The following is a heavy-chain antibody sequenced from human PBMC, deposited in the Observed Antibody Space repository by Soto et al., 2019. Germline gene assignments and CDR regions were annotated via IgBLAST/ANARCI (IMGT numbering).Heavy chain of an antibody. CDR1: GGSFSGYY. CDR2: INHSGST. D-gene: IGHD3-22*01. V-gene: IGHV4-34*01. CDR3: ARGLTHYYDSSGSTVDYFDY. J-gene: IGHJ4*02. Sequence: PSETLSLTCAVYGGSFSGYYWTWIRQPPGTGLEWIGEINHSGSTNYNPSLKSRVTISVDTSKNQFSLKLSSVTAADTAVYYCARGLTHYYDSSGSTVDYFDYWGQGTLVTVSS.